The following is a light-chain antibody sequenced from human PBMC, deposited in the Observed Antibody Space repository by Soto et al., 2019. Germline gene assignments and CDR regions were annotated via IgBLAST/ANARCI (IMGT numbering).Light chain of an antibody. V-gene: IGKV3-20*01. CDR2: GAS. CDR3: QKYGRSPT. CDR1: QIVTSSY. Sequence: EIVLTQSPGTLSLSPGERATLSCRASQIVTSSYLAWYQQKPGQAPRLLIYGASSRATGIPDRFSGSGSGTDFTLTIRRLEPEDYAVYYCQKYGRSPTFGGGTKVEIK. J-gene: IGKJ4*01.